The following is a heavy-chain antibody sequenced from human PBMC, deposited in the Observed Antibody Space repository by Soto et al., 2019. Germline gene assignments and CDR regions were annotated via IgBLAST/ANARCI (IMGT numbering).Heavy chain of an antibody. Sequence: PSGTLSLTCFVSGYSISAGGYYWSWIRHHPGKGLEWIGSFYSSGSIIYNPSLRSRVSISGDTSSNQFSMSLTSVTAADTARYYCARMYSSGSGWFHPWGQGTLVTVS. J-gene: IGHJ5*02. CDR3: ARMYSSGSGWFHP. CDR2: FYSSGSI. V-gene: IGHV4-31*03. D-gene: IGHD6-19*01. CDR1: GYSISAGGYY.